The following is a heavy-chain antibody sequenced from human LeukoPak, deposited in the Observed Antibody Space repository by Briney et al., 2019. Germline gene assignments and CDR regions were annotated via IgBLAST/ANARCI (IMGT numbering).Heavy chain of an antibody. CDR1: GFTFSTYA. J-gene: IGHJ4*02. Sequence: RGSLRLSCAASGFTFSTYATSWVRQPPGKGLEWVSAITGSGGNTYYADSVKGRFTISRDNSKNTVYLQVNSLRAEDTAVYYCAKTSGWPYYFDYWGQGTLVTVSS. CDR2: ITGSGGNT. V-gene: IGHV3-23*01. CDR3: AKTSGWPYYFDY. D-gene: IGHD6-19*01.